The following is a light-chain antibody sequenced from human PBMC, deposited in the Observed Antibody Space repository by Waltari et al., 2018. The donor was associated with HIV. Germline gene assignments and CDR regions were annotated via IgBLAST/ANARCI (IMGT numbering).Light chain of an antibody. CDR3: QQYNNWPPFT. J-gene: IGKJ3*01. Sequence: KVMTQSPATLSVSPGEGATLSCRASQSVSTNVAWYQQRPGQAPRLLIYGASTRATDIPARFSGSGSRTEFTLTISSLQSEDFAVYYCQQYNNWPPFTFGPGTKVEIK. CDR2: GAS. V-gene: IGKV3-15*01. CDR1: QSVSTN.